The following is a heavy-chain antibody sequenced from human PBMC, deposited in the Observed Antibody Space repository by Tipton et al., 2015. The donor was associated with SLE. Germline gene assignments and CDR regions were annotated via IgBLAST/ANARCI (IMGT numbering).Heavy chain of an antibody. J-gene: IGHJ4*02. V-gene: IGHV4-38-2*02. D-gene: IGHD6-13*01. CDR2: IYHSGST. CDR3: ARDLEGYSSTXXX. Sequence: WIGSIYHSGSTYYNPSLKSRVTISVDTSKNQFSLKLSSVTAADTAVYYCARDLEGYSSTXXXXGQGTLVTVSS.